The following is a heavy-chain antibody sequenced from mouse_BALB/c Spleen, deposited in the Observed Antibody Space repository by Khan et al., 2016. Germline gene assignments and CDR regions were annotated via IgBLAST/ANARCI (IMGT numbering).Heavy chain of an antibody. J-gene: IGHJ1*01. CDR3: ARDADYYGGIYLYLDD. V-gene: IGHV5-9-4*01. Sequence: EVELVESGGDLVKPGGSLKLSCAASGFTFSSDAMSWVRQSPEKRLEWVAEISSGGSYTYYPDTVTGRFTISRDNAKNTLYLEMSSLRSEDTAVYFCARDADYYGGIYLYLDDWGEGATVTVSS. CDR1: GFTFSSDA. D-gene: IGHD1-1*01. CDR2: ISSGGSYT.